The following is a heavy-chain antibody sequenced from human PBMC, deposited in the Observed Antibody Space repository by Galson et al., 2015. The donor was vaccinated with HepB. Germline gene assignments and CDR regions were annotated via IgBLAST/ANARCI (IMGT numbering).Heavy chain of an antibody. CDR1: GGSISSSSYY. Sequence: ETLSLTCTVSGGSISSSSYYWGWIRQPPGKGLEWIGSIYYSGSTYYNPSLKSRVTISVDTSKNQFSLKLSSVTAADTAVYYCARHSISGYDLVRWYFDLWGRGTLVTVSS. CDR2: IYYSGST. V-gene: IGHV4-39*01. J-gene: IGHJ2*01. D-gene: IGHD5-12*01. CDR3: ARHSISGYDLVRWYFDL.